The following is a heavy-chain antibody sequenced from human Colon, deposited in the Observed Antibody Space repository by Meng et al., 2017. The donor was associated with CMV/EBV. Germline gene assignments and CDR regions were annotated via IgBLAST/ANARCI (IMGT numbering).Heavy chain of an antibody. V-gene: IGHV3-15*01. D-gene: IGHD2-15*01. CDR1: GFTFPTAA. CDR3: TTLLRGF. CDR2: IKSKIDGGKI. J-gene: IGHJ4*02. Sequence: LRLSCAASGFTFPTAAMTWVRQASGKGLEWIGRIKSKIDGGKIDYAAPVRGRFAISRDDSKATVYLQIDTLEIEDTGMYYCTTLLRGFWGQGTLVTVSS.